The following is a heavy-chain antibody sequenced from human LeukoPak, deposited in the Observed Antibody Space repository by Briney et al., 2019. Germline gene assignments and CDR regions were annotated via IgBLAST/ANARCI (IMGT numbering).Heavy chain of an antibody. D-gene: IGHD2-2*01. Sequence: GESLKISCKGSGYSFISYWIGWVRQMPGKGLEWMGIIYPGDSDTRYSPSFQGQVTISGDKSISTVYLQWSSLKASDTAMYYCARVDLYCSSTSCYSFDYWGQGTLVTVSS. CDR3: ARVDLYCSSTSCYSFDY. CDR2: IYPGDSDT. CDR1: GYSFISYW. V-gene: IGHV5-51*01. J-gene: IGHJ4*02.